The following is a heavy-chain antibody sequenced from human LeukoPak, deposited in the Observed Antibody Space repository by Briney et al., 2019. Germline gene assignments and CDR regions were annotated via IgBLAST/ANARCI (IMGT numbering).Heavy chain of an antibody. CDR1: GGSISSSSYY. V-gene: IGHV4-39*01. Sequence: SETLSLTCTVSGGSISSSSYYWGWIRQPPGKGLEWIGSIYYSGSTYYNPSLKSRVTISVDTSKNQFSLKLSSVTAADTAVYYCARAPYYDSSDDAFDIWGQGTMVTVSS. CDR3: ARAPYYDSSDDAFDI. D-gene: IGHD3-22*01. J-gene: IGHJ3*02. CDR2: IYYSGST.